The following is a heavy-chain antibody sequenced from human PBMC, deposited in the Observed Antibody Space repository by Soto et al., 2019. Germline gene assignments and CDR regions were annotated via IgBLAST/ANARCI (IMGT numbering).Heavy chain of an antibody. J-gene: IGHJ6*02. CDR3: TTAAGSNYVYYYYGMDV. V-gene: IGHV3-15*01. CDR1: GFTFTTAW. Sequence: PGGSLRLSCAASGFTFTTAWISWVRQAPGRGLEWVGRIKSKPDGGTTDYAAPVKGRFTISRDDSKNTLYLQMNSLKTEDTAVYYCTTAAGSNYVYYYYGMDVWGQGTTVTVSS. CDR2: IKSKPDGGTT. D-gene: IGHD4-4*01.